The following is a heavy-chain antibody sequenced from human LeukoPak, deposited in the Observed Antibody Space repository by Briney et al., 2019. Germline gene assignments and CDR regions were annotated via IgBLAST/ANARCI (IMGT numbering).Heavy chain of an antibody. CDR2: IYHSGST. J-gene: IGHJ3*02. CDR3: ARVPGHAFDI. Sequence: PSETLSLTCTVSGYSISSGYYWGWIRQPPGKGQEWIGSIYHSGSTYYNPSLKSRVTISVDTSKNQFSLKLSSVTAADTAVYYFARVPGHAFDIWGQGTMSPSLQ. V-gene: IGHV4-38-2*02. CDR1: GYSISSGYY.